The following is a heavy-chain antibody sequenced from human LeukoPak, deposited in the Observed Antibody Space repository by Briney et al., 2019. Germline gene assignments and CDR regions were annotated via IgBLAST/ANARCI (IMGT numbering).Heavy chain of an antibody. Sequence: SEALSLTCAVYGGSFSGYYWSWIRQPPGKGLEWIGEINHSGSTNYNPSLKSRVTISVDTSKNQFTLKLSSVTAADPAVYYCARDDHATYCSGGSCYSSYYYYGMDVWGQGTTVTVSS. CDR3: ARDDHATYCSGGSCYSSYYYYGMDV. V-gene: IGHV4-34*01. CDR1: GGSFSGYY. CDR2: INHSGST. J-gene: IGHJ6*02. D-gene: IGHD2-15*01.